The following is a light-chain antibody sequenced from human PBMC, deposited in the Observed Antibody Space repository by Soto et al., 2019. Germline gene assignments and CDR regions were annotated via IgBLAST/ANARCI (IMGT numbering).Light chain of an antibody. Sequence: EILLTQSPATLSVSPGETATLSCRASQNVLSDLAWYPQKPGQAPRLLVYGATSRATDAPAKFRGRGSGTEFRLTLSSLQSEDSATSYCQQYRSWPRPFGQGAKVEI. CDR1: QNVLSD. J-gene: IGKJ1*01. V-gene: IGKV3-15*01. CDR2: GAT. CDR3: QQYRSWPRP.